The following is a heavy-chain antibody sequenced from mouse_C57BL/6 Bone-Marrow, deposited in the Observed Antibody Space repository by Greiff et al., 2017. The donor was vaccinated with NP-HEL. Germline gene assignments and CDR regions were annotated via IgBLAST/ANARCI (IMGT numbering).Heavy chain of an antibody. Sequence: VKLQQPGAELVMPGASVKLSCKASGYTFTSYWMHWVKQRPGQGLEWIGEIDPSDSYTTYNQKFQGKSTLTVDHSSNTAYLQLSSLTSEDAAVYCCARASITTVDFDVWGTGTTVTVSS. CDR3: ARASITTVDFDV. CDR2: IDPSDSYT. J-gene: IGHJ1*03. V-gene: IGHV1-69*01. D-gene: IGHD1-1*01. CDR1: GYTFTSYW.